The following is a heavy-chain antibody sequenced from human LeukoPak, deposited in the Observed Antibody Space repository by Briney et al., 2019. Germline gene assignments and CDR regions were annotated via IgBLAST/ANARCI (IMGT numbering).Heavy chain of an antibody. CDR3: ARLITPRGYSGYDFEGRDI. CDR1: GYTFTSYG. V-gene: IGHV1-18*01. D-gene: IGHD5-12*01. Sequence: ASVKVSCKASGYTFTSYGISWVRQAPGQGLEWMGWISAYNGNTNYAQKLQGRVTMTTDTSTSTAYMELSRLRSDDTAVYYCARLITPRGYSGYDFEGRDIWGQGTMVTVSS. CDR2: ISAYNGNT. J-gene: IGHJ3*02.